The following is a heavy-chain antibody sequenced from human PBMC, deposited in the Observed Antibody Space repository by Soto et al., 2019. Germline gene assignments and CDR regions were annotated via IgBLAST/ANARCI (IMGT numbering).Heavy chain of an antibody. D-gene: IGHD6-6*01. V-gene: IGHV1-18*01. CDR1: GYTYTSYG. Sequence: ASVKVSCKASGYTYTSYGISWVRQAPGQGLEWMGWISAYTGNTKYAQKLQGTVTMTPYTSPSTAYMDLRILRSDDTAGYDFARDWLNSGSIAALPYAFDIWGQGTMVTVSS. CDR3: ARDWLNSGSIAALPYAFDI. J-gene: IGHJ3*02. CDR2: ISAYTGNT.